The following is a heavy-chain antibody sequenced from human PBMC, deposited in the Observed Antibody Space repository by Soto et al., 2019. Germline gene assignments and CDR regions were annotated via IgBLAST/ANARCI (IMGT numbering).Heavy chain of an antibody. V-gene: IGHV4-59*01. D-gene: IGHD6-13*01. Sequence: KSSETLSLTCTVSGGSISSYYLSWIRQPPGKGLEWIGYIYYSGSTNYNPSLKSRVTISVDTSKNQFSLKLSSVTAADTAVYYCARCRGKASAGPIYSYYYYGMDVWGQGTTVTVSS. CDR3: ARCRGKASAGPIYSYYYYGMDV. CDR1: GGSISSYY. J-gene: IGHJ6*02. CDR2: IYYSGST.